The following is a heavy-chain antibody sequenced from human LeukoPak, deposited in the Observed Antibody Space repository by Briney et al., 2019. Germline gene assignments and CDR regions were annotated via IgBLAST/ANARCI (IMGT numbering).Heavy chain of an antibody. D-gene: IGHD2-21*02. CDR2: INPNSGGT. Sequence: ASVKVSCKAPGYTFTGYYMHWVRQAPGQGLEWMGRINPNSGGTNYAQKFQGRVTMTRDTSISTAYMELSRLRSDDTAVYYCARDEPRKGGLLSTDYWGQGTLVTVSS. J-gene: IGHJ4*02. V-gene: IGHV1-2*06. CDR3: ARDEPRKGGLLSTDY. CDR1: GYTFTGYY.